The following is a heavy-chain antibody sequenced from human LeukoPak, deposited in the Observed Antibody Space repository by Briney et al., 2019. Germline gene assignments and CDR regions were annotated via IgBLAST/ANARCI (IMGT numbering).Heavy chain of an antibody. CDR2: INHSGST. CDR1: GGSFSGYY. J-gene: IGHJ4*02. CDR3: AGLQTYYYDSSGHDFDY. Sequence: PSETLSLTCAVYGGSFSGYYWSWIRQPPGKGLEWIGEINHSGSTNYNPSLKSRVTISVDTSKNQFSLKLSSVTAADTAVYYCAGLQTYYYDSSGHDFDYWGQGTLVTVSS. D-gene: IGHD3-22*01. V-gene: IGHV4-34*01.